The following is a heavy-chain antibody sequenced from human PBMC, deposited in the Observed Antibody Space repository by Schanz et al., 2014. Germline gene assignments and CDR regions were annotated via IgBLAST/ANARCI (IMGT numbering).Heavy chain of an antibody. Sequence: VQLVESGGGVVQPGGSLRLSCAASGFTFSSTGMHWVRQGPGKGLVWVSRTSHDGSFTTFADSVKGRFTISRDNAKNALYLQMNSLRAEDTAVYYCVRDTDYHFDYWGQGTLVTVSS. CDR2: TSHDGSFT. CDR3: VRDTDYHFDY. J-gene: IGHJ4*02. V-gene: IGHV3-74*01. CDR1: GFTFSSTG. D-gene: IGHD4-17*01.